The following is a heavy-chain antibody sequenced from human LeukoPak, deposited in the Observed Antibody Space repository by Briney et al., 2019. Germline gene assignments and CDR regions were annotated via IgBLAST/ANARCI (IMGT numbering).Heavy chain of an antibody. CDR2: ISGSGGNT. CDR1: GFTFSSYS. D-gene: IGHD5-12*01. CDR3: AKVVSGYHFDY. V-gene: IGHV3-23*01. J-gene: IGHJ4*02. Sequence: GGSLRLSCAASGFTFSSYSMGWVRRAPGKGPEWVSGISGSGGNTYYADSVKGRFTISRDNSQNTLYLQMNTLRAEDTAVYYCAKVVSGYHFDYWGQGTLVTVSS.